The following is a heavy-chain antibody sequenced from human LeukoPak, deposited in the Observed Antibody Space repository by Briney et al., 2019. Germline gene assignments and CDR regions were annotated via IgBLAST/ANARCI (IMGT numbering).Heavy chain of an antibody. D-gene: IGHD6-13*01. CDR2: IYTSGST. CDR1: GGSISSGSYY. Sequence: SETLSLTCTVSGGSISSGSYYWSWIRQPAGKGLEWIGRIYTSGSTNYNPSLKSRVTISVDTSKNQFSLKLSSVTAADTAVYYCARGESSWYLDYWGQGTLVTVPS. J-gene: IGHJ4*02. V-gene: IGHV4-61*02. CDR3: ARGESSWYLDY.